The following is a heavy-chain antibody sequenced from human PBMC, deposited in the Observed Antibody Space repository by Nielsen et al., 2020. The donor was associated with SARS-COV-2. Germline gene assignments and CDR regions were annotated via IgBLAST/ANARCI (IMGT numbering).Heavy chain of an antibody. J-gene: IGHJ6*02. V-gene: IGHV7-4-1*02. D-gene: IGHD2-2*01. CDR1: GYTFTSYA. CDR2: INTNTGNP. CDR3: AREEYQLLSLHYYYGMDV. Sequence: ASVKVSCKASGYTFTSYAMNWVRQAPGQGLEWMGWINTNTGNPTYAQGFTGRFVFSLDTSVSTAYLQISSLKAEDTAVYYCAREEYQLLSLHYYYGMDVWGQGTTVTVSS.